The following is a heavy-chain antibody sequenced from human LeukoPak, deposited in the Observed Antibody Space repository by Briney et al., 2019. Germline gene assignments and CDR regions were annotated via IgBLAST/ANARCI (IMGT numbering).Heavy chain of an antibody. Sequence: TGGSLRLSCAASGFTFSSYAMSWVRQAPGKRREWVSAISGSGGSTYYADSVKGRFTISRDNSKNTLYLQMNSLRAEDTAVYCCAKKLLWFGERAFDIWGQGTMVTVSS. D-gene: IGHD3-10*01. CDR3: AKKLLWFGERAFDI. CDR1: GFTFSSYA. V-gene: IGHV3-23*01. J-gene: IGHJ3*02. CDR2: ISGSGGST.